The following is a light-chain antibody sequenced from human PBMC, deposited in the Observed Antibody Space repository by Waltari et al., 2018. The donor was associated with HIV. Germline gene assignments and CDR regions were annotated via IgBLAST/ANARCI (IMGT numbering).Light chain of an antibody. CDR3: CSYAGSSNWV. V-gene: IGLV2-23*01. CDR1: SRYVGSYNL. CDR2: EGI. Sequence: QSALPQPASVSGSPGQSITISCTGSSRYVGSYNLVSWYQQHPGKAPKLMIYEGINRPSGVSNRFSGSKSGNTASLTISGLQAEDEADYYCCSYAGSSNWVFGGGTKLTVL. J-gene: IGLJ3*02.